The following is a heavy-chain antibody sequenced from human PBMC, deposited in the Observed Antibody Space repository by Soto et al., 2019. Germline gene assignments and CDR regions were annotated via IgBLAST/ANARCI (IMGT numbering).Heavy chain of an antibody. J-gene: IGHJ4*02. Sequence: QVQLVESGGDVVQPGRSLRVSCAASGFTFSSYAMHWVRQAPGKGLERVAVIKHDGNSKYYADSVKGRFTVTRDNFKDTLSLQMNSLRVEDTAVYYCAKDRSGSYTFDYWGQGTLVTVSS. D-gene: IGHD1-26*01. V-gene: IGHV3-30-3*01. CDR2: IKHDGNSK. CDR1: GFTFSSYA. CDR3: AKDRSGSYTFDY.